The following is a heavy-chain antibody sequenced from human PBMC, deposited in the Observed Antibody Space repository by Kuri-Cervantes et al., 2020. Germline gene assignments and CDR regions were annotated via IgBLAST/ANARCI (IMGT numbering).Heavy chain of an antibody. CDR2: MNQDGSEK. CDR3: ATLYRTMVARFDRDY. CDR1: GFMLSTYW. Sequence: GGSLRLSCAASGFMLSTYWMSWVRQAPGKGLECVAIMNQDGSEKFYVDSMKGRFTISRDNAKNSLYLQMNSPRADDTAVYYCATLYRTMVARFDRDYWGQGTLVTVSS. D-gene: IGHD4/OR15-4a*01. V-gene: IGHV3-7*02. J-gene: IGHJ4*02.